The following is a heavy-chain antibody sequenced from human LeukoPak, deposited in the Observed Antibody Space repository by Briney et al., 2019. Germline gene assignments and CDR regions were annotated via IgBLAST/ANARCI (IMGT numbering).Heavy chain of an antibody. Sequence: GGSLRLSCAASGFTLSSYWMSWVRQAPGKGLEWVANIKQDGSEKYYVDSVKGRFTISRDNAKNSLYLQMNSLRAEDTAVYYCARDRGSAYSSSWYFDYWGQGTLVTVSS. J-gene: IGHJ4*02. D-gene: IGHD6-13*01. V-gene: IGHV3-7*01. CDR2: IKQDGSEK. CDR1: GFTLSSYW. CDR3: ARDRGSAYSSSWYFDY.